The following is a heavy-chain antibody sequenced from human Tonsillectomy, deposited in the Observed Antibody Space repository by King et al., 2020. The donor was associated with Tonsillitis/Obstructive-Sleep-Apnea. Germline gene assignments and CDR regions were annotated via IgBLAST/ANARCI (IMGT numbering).Heavy chain of an antibody. J-gene: IGHJ6*02. CDR2: INPNSGDT. CDR3: ARGDIIVVPAALPYTHGVDV. D-gene: IGHD2-2*01. V-gene: IGHV1-2*02. CDR1: GYTFTAYY. Sequence: QSQLVQSGAEVKKPGASVKVSCESSGYTFTAYYMYWVRQAPGQGLEWMGWINPNSGDTKYPQKFQGRVTMTRDTSIRTAYMQMSGLRSDDTAVYFCARGDIIVVPAALPYTHGVDVWGQGTPVIVSS.